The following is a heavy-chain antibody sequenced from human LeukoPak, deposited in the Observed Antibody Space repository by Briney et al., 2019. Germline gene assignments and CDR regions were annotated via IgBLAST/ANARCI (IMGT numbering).Heavy chain of an antibody. V-gene: IGHV3-23*01. Sequence: GGSLRLSCAASGFTFSSYGMSWVRQAPGKGLEWVSAISGSGGSTYYADSVKGRFTISRDNSKNTLYLQMNSLRAEDTAVYYCATQKTPIWFGELGYYFDYWGQGTLVTVSS. CDR3: ATQKTPIWFGELGYYFDY. J-gene: IGHJ4*02. CDR1: GFTFSSYG. CDR2: ISGSGGST. D-gene: IGHD3-10*01.